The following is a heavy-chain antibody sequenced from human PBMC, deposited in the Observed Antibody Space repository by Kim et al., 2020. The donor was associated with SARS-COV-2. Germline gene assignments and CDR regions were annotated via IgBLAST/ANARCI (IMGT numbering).Heavy chain of an antibody. CDR3: ARDGGSSGWYAFDY. Sequence: ADLLKGRITISRDNSKNPLHLQTNSLRAEDTAVYYCARDGGSSGWYAFDYWGQGTLVTVSS. V-gene: IGHV3-33*01. D-gene: IGHD6-19*01. J-gene: IGHJ4*02.